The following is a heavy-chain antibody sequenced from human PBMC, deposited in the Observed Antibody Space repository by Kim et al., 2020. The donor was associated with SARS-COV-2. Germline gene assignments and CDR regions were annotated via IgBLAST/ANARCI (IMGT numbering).Heavy chain of an antibody. D-gene: IGHD3-10*01. Sequence: GGSLRLSCAASGFTFSSYGMHWVRQAPGKGLEWVAVIWYDGSNKYYADSVKGRFTISRDNSKNTLYLQMNSLRAEDTAVYYCARDDTMVRGVTDAFDIWGQGTMVTVSS. CDR1: GFTFSSYG. CDR2: IWYDGSNK. CDR3: ARDDTMVRGVTDAFDI. J-gene: IGHJ3*02. V-gene: IGHV3-33*01.